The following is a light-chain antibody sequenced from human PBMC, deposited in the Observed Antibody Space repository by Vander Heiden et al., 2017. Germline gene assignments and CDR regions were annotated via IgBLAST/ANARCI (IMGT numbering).Light chain of an antibody. CDR1: QCLLHSNGYNY. J-gene: IGKJ1*01. CDR3: MQALQTPV. Sequence: DIVMTQSPLSLPVTPGEPSSTSCRSSQCLLHSNGYNYLDWYLQKPGQSPQLLIYLGSNRASGVPDRFSGSGSGTDFTLKISRVEAEDVGVYYCMQALQTPVFGQGTKVEIK. V-gene: IGKV2-28*01. CDR2: LGS.